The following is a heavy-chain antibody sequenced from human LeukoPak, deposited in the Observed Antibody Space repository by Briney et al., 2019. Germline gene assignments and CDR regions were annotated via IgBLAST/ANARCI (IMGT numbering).Heavy chain of an antibody. CDR3: AREWWGPEY. CDR2: INQDGSEQ. V-gene: IGHV3-7*01. CDR1: GFTFNTYW. J-gene: IGHJ4*02. D-gene: IGHD2-15*01. Sequence: GGSLRLSCAASGFTFNTYWMTWVRQAPGKGLEWVANINQDGSEQNYMDSVKGRLIISRDNAENTVYLQMSSLIAEDTAVYYCAREWWGPEYWGQGTLVTVSS.